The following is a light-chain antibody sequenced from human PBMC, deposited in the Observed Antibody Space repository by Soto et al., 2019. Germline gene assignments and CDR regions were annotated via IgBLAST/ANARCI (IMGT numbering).Light chain of an antibody. CDR1: QSLVSSDGNTY. V-gene: IGKV2-30*01. Sequence: DVVMTQSPLSLLVTLGQPASISCRSSQSLVSSDGNTYLNWFQQRPGQSPRRLISRVSNRDSGVPDRFSGSWSGTDVTPKISRVEAEDVAIYYCRHATHWVTFGGGTKVEIK. CDR3: RHATHWVT. CDR2: RVS. J-gene: IGKJ4*01.